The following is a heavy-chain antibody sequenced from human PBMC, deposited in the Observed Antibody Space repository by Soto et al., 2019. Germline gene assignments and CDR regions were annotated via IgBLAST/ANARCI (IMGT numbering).Heavy chain of an antibody. Sequence: ASVKVSCKASGYTFTSYGISWVRQAPGQGLEWMGWISAYNGNTNYAQKLQGRVTMTTDTSTSTAYMELRSLRSDDTAVYYCAFNYYDSSGRLLFDYWGQGTLVTVSS. D-gene: IGHD3-22*01. J-gene: IGHJ4*02. CDR1: GYTFTSYG. V-gene: IGHV1-18*04. CDR3: AFNYYDSSGRLLFDY. CDR2: ISAYNGNT.